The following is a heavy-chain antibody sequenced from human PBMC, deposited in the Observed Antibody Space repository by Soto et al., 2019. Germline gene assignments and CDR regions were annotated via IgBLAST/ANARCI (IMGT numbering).Heavy chain of an antibody. CDR3: TRWFAEPPFLDY. V-gene: IGHV1-69*12. Sequence: QVQLVQSGAEVKKPGSSVKVSCKASGGTFSSFGISWVRQAPGQGLEWMGGIIPIFGTTNYAQKFQDRVTIPAXXSTGTAFMELRSLKSGDTAVYSCTRWFAEPPFLDYWGQGALVTVSS. CDR2: IIPIFGTT. J-gene: IGHJ4*02. CDR1: GGTFSSFG. D-gene: IGHD3-10*01.